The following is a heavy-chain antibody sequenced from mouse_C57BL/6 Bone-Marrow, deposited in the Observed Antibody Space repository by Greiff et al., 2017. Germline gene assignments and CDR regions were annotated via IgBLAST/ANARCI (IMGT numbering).Heavy chain of an antibody. J-gene: IGHJ4*01. CDR1: GFTFSSYA. CDR2: ISDGGSYT. Sequence: VQLKESGGGLVKPGGSLKLSCAASGFTFSSYAMSWVRQTPEKRLEWVATISDGGSYTYYPDNVKGRFTISRDTAKNTLYLQMRHLKSEDTAMYYCTIKDYYGSSCAMDYWGQGTSVTVSS. V-gene: IGHV5-4*01. CDR3: TIKDYYGSSCAMDY. D-gene: IGHD1-1*01.